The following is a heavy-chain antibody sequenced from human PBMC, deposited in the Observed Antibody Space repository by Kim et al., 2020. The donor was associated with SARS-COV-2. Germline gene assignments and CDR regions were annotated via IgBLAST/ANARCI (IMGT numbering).Heavy chain of an antibody. J-gene: IGHJ4*02. D-gene: IGHD3-3*01. CDR1: GGTISSSSYY. Sequence: SETLSLTCTVSGGTISSSSYYWGWIRQPPRKGLEWIGSIYYSGSTYYNPSLKSRVTISVDTSKNQFSLKLSSVTAAGTAVYYCTRLKRITMFGVVSAFDYWGRETVVTVS. V-gene: IGHV4-39*01. CDR3: TRLKRITMFGVVSAFDY. CDR2: IYYSGST.